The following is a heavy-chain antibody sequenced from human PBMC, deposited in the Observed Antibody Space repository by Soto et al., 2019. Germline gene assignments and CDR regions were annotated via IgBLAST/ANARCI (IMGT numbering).Heavy chain of an antibody. CDR3: ARGPTDYYDNSANYFLDY. Sequence: QVRLVQSGAEVKKPGASVTVSCKASGYTFITYGVSWVRQAPGQGLDWLGWISTYNGNTRYAERLQGRVTMTTDTTTNTAYMELRNLRSDDTAVYYCARGPTDYYDNSANYFLDYWGQGTLVTVSS. J-gene: IGHJ4*02. D-gene: IGHD3-22*01. CDR1: GYTFITYG. CDR2: ISTYNGNT. V-gene: IGHV1-18*01.